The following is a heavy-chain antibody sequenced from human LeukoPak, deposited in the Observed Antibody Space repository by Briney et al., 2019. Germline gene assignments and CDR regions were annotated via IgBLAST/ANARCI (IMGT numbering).Heavy chain of an antibody. J-gene: IGHJ4*02. V-gene: IGHV3-21*01. CDR3: ATISAAGRGGDFDF. CDR1: GVSFSDYT. Sequence: GSLRLSCAAFGVSFSDYTINWVSQAPGKGLEWDSSISSGSGYIYYADSVKGRFTISRDNAENSLYLQMNSLRAEDTAVYYCATISAAGRGGDFDFWGQGTLVTVTS. D-gene: IGHD6-13*01. CDR2: ISSGSGYI.